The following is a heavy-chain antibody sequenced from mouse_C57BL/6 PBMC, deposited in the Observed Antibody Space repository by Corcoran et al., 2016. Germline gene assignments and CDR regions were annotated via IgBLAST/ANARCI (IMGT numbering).Heavy chain of an antibody. CDR2: IYPGDGDT. Sequence: QVQLQQSGAELVKPGASVKISCKASGYAFSSYWMNWVKQRPGKGLEWIGQIYPGDGDTNYNGKFKGKATLTADKSSSTAYMQLSSLTSEDSAVYFCARREELSTMVTTRAMDYWGQGTSVTVSS. V-gene: IGHV1-80*01. J-gene: IGHJ4*01. CDR3: ARREELSTMVTTRAMDY. CDR1: GYAFSSYW. D-gene: IGHD2-2*01.